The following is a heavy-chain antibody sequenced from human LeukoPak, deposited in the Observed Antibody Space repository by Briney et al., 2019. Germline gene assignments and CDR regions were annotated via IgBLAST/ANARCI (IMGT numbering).Heavy chain of an antibody. Sequence: SETLSLTCTVSGGSISSYYWSWIRQPPGKGLEWIGYIYYGGSTNYNPSLKSRVTISVDTSKNQFSLKLSSVTAADTAVYYCARGLGYCSGGSCYGNAFDIWGQGTMVTVSS. CDR1: GGSISSYY. D-gene: IGHD2-15*01. CDR2: IYYGGST. J-gene: IGHJ3*02. CDR3: ARGLGYCSGGSCYGNAFDI. V-gene: IGHV4-59*01.